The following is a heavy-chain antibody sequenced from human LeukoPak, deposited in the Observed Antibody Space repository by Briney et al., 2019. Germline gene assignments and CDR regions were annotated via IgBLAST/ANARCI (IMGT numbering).Heavy chain of an antibody. Sequence: SQTLSLTCTVSGGSISSGSYYWSWIRQPAGKGLEWIGRIYTSGSTNYNPSLKSRVTISVDTSKNQFSLKLSSVTAADTAVYYCAREGERWLDPWGQGTLVTVSS. V-gene: IGHV4-61*02. D-gene: IGHD3-16*01. CDR1: GGSISSGSYY. CDR3: AREGERWLDP. CDR2: IYTSGST. J-gene: IGHJ5*02.